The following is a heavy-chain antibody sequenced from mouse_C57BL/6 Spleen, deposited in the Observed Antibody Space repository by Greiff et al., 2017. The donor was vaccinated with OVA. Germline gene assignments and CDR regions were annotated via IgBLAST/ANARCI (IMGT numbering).Heavy chain of an antibody. CDR1: GFSLTSYA. J-gene: IGHJ4*01. CDR2: IWTGGGT. CDR3: AINDGYYVGAMDY. D-gene: IGHD2-3*01. Sequence: QVQLKQSGPGLVAPSQSLSITCTVSGFSLTSYAISWVRQPPGKGLEWLGVIWTGGGTNYNSALKSRLTISKDNSKSQVFLKMNSLQTDDTARYDSAINDGYYVGAMDYWGQGTSVTVSS. V-gene: IGHV2-9-1*01.